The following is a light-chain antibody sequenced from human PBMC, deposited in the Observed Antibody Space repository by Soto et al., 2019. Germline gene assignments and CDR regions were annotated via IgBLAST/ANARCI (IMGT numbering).Light chain of an antibody. CDR1: QSVGSSY. J-gene: IGKJ1*01. V-gene: IGKV3-20*01. CDR2: AAS. CDR3: QQYGNSPQT. Sequence: EIVLTQSPGTLSLSPVEIATLSFRASQSVGSSYLAWYQQKPGQAPRFLIYAASSRATGIPDRFSGSGSGTDFTLTISRLEPEDFAVYYCQQYGNSPQTFGQGTKVDIK.